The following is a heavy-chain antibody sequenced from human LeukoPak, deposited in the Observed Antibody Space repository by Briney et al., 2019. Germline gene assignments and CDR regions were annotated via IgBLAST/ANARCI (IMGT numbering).Heavy chain of an antibody. V-gene: IGHV4-61*01. D-gene: IGHD6-13*01. CDR3: ARDIQQSIAAAGYHDAFDI. CDR2: IYYSGST. CDR1: GGSISSGSHW. Sequence: SETLSLTCTVSGGSISSGSHWWTWIRQPPGKGLEWIGYIYYSGSTNYNPSLKSRVTISVDTSKNQFSLKLSSVTAADTAVYYCARDIQQSIAAAGYHDAFDIWGQGTMVTVSS. J-gene: IGHJ3*02.